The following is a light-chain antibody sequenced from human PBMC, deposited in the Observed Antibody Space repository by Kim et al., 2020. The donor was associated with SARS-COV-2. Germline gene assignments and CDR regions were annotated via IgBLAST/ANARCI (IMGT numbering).Light chain of an antibody. CDR1: QDISNN. CDR2: DAS. V-gene: IGKV1-33*01. CDR3: QQYGNLPIT. J-gene: IGKJ5*01. Sequence: ASVGDRVTITCQASQDISNNLAWYQQKPGKAPKLLIYDASSFETGVPPGFSGSGSGTDFSLTISSLQPEDFATYFCQQYGNLPITFGQGTRLEIK.